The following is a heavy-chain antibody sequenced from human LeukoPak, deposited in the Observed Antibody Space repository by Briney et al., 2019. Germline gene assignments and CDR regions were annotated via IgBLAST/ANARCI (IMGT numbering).Heavy chain of an antibody. J-gene: IGHJ4*02. CDR3: ARDCIGCHGFDY. CDR2: VSAYADDT. Sequence: ASVKVSCKASGYTFISYGIRWVRQAPGQGLEWMGWVSAYADDTNYVQKFQGRVTMTTDTSTSTAYMELRSLRSDDTAVYYCARDCIGCHGFDYWGQGTLVTVSS. D-gene: IGHD2-15*01. V-gene: IGHV1-18*01. CDR1: GYTFISYG.